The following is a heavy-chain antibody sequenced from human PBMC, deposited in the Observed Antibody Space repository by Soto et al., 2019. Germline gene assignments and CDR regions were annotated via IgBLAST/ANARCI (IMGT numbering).Heavy chain of an antibody. CDR3: ARDDGPEDDGDYRHYFGMDV. CDR2: IIPIFGTA. CDR1: GGTFSSYA. J-gene: IGHJ6*02. D-gene: IGHD4-17*01. Sequence: GASVKVSCKASGGTFSSYAISWVRQAPGQGLEWMGGIIPIFGTANYAQKFQGRVTITADESTSTAYMELSSLRSEDTAVYYCARDDGPEDDGDYRHYFGMDVWGEGNTVTFSS. V-gene: IGHV1-69*13.